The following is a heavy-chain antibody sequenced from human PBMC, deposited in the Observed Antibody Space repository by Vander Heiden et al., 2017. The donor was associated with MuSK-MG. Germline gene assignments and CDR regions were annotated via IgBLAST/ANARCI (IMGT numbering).Heavy chain of an antibody. J-gene: IGHJ4*02. CDR1: GGSFSGYY. V-gene: IGHV4-34*01. CDR3: ARGKTTTVTTYYFDY. D-gene: IGHD4-17*01. Sequence: QVQLQQWGAGLLKPSETLSLTWAAYGGSFSGYYWKWIRQPPGKGLEWIGESNHSGSTNYNPSLKSRVTISVDTSKNQFSLKLSSVTAADTAVYYCARGKTTTVTTYYFDYWGQGTLVTVSS. CDR2: SNHSGST.